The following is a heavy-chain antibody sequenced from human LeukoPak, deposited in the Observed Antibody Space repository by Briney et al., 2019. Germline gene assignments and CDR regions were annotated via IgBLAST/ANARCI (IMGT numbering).Heavy chain of an antibody. J-gene: IGHJ4*02. D-gene: IGHD3-22*01. Sequence: SETLSLTCTVSGYSISSGYYWGWIRQPPGKGLEWIGSIYHSGSTYYNPSLKSRVTISVDTSKNQFSLKLSSVTAADTAVYYCAREGHYYDSSGYLLFDYWGQGTLVTVSS. CDR3: AREGHYYDSSGYLLFDY. CDR2: IYHSGST. CDR1: GYSISSGYY. V-gene: IGHV4-38-2*02.